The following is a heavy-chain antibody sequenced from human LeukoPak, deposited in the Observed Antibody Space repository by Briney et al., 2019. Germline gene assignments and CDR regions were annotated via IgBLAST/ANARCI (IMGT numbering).Heavy chain of an antibody. J-gene: IGHJ4*02. CDR1: GFTFSSSA. CDR3: AKQLGYCSDGSCYFPY. CDR2: ISNNGGYT. V-gene: IGHV3-23*01. Sequence: GGSLRLSCAASGFTFSSSAMSWVRQAPGKGLEWVSVISNNGGYTYYADSVQGRFTISRDNSKSTLCLQMNSLRAEDTAVYHCAKQLGYCSDGSCYFPYWGQGTLVTVSS. D-gene: IGHD2-15*01.